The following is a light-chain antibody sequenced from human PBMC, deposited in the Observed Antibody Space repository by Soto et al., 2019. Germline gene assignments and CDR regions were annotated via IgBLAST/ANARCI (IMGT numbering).Light chain of an antibody. CDR1: QSISISF. CDR2: GSS. V-gene: IGKV3-20*01. J-gene: IGKJ1*01. Sequence: EIVLTQSPGTLSLSPGERATLSCRASQSISISFLAWYQQKPGQAPRLLIYGSSTRATGIPDRFSGSGSGTDFTLTISRLEPEDFAVYSCQQYDTSPWTFGQGNKVEIK. CDR3: QQYDTSPWT.